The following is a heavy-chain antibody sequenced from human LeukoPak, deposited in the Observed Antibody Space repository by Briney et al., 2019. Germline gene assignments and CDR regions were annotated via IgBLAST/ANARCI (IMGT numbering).Heavy chain of an antibody. CDR2: ISWNSGSI. Sequence: PGGSLRLSCAASGFTFDDYAMHWVRQAPGKGLEGVSGISWNSGSIGYADSVKGRFTISRDNAKNSLYLQMNSLRAEDTALYYCAKDRVSDYYDSFEKGRYYYYGMDVWGQGTTVTVSS. V-gene: IGHV3-9*01. J-gene: IGHJ6*02. CDR3: AKDRVSDYYDSFEKGRYYYYGMDV. CDR1: GFTFDDYA. D-gene: IGHD3-22*01.